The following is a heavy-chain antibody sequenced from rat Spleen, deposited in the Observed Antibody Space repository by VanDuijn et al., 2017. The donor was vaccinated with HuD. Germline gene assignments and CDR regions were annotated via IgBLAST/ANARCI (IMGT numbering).Heavy chain of an antibody. V-gene: IGHV5-7*01. J-gene: IGHJ3*01. CDR1: GFTFSDYY. CDR2: IAFDGIGT. CDR3: ATAGTRVSRFAY. Sequence: VQLVESGGGLVQPGRSLKLSCAASGFTFSDYYMAWVRQAPTKGLEWVATIAFDGIGTYYRDSVKGRFTLSRDNAKSTLYLQMDGLRSEDTATYYCATAGTRVSRFAYWGQGTLVTVSS. D-gene: IGHD1-4*01.